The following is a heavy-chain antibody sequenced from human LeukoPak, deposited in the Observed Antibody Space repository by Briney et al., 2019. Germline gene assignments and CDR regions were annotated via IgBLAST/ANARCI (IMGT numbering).Heavy chain of an antibody. D-gene: IGHD6-13*01. CDR2: ISAYNGNT. J-gene: IGHJ5*02. V-gene: IGHV1-18*01. CDR3: ARDQIAAGLNWFDP. Sequence: ASVKVSCKASGYTFTSYGISWVRQAPEQGLEWMGWISAYNGNTNYAQKLQGRVTMTTDTSTSTAYMELRSLRSDDTAVCYCARDQIAAGLNWFDPWGQGTLVTVSS. CDR1: GYTFTSYG.